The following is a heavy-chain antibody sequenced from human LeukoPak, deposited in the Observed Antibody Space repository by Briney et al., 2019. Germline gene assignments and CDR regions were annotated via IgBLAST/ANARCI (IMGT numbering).Heavy chain of an antibody. CDR3: ARAPHYSNYGPYYYGMDV. D-gene: IGHD4-11*01. V-gene: IGHV3-11*06. CDR2: ISSSSSYT. Sequence: GGSLRLSCAASGFMFSSNWMSWIRQAPGKGLEWVSYISSSSSYTNYADSVKGRFTISRDNAKNSLYLQMNSLRAEDTAVYYCARAPHYSNYGPYYYGMDVWGQGTTVTVSS. J-gene: IGHJ6*02. CDR1: GFMFSSNW.